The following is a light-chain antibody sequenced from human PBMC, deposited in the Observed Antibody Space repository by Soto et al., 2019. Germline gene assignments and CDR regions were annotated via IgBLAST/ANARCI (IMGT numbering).Light chain of an antibody. J-gene: IGKJ3*01. Sequence: AIRMTQSPSSISASTGDTVTITCRASQGVSTHLAWYQQKPGKAPKLLIYAASTLQIGVTSRFSGSGSGTDFTLTITSLQSEDFATYYCQQYYFYAHTLGPGTKVDIK. CDR3: QQYYFYAHT. CDR1: QGVSTH. V-gene: IGKV1-8*01. CDR2: AAS.